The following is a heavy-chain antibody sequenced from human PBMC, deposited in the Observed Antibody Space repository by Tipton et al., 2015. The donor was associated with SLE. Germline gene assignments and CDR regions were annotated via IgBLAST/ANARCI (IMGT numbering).Heavy chain of an antibody. CDR2: IYYSGST. J-gene: IGHJ6*02. Sequence: TLSLTCTVSGGSVSSGSYYWSWIRQPPGKGLEWIGYIYYSGSTNYNPSLKSRVTISVDTSKNQFSLKLSSVTAADTAVYYCARDRLYYYGMDVWGQGTTVTVSS. CDR3: ARDRLYYYGMDV. D-gene: IGHD5/OR15-5a*01. V-gene: IGHV4-61*01. CDR1: GGSVSSGSYY.